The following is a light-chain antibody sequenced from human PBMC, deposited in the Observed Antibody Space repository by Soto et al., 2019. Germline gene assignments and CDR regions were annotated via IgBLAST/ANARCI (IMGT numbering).Light chain of an antibody. CDR2: GAS. CDR1: QSIGSS. J-gene: IGKJ5*01. CDR3: QHSTNWPPIT. V-gene: IGKV3-15*01. Sequence: IVMTQSPVTLSVSPGERVSLSCRASQSIGSSLAWYQQKRGQAPRLLIYGASTRATGIPGRFSGRGSGTEFTLTISGLQSEDFAVYYCQHSTNWPPITFGQGTRLEIK.